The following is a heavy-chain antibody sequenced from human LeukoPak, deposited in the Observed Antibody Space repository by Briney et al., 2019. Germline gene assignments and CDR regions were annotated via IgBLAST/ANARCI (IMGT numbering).Heavy chain of an antibody. V-gene: IGHV4-39*07. CDR1: GGSISSSSYY. CDR2: IYYSGST. D-gene: IGHD6-19*01. J-gene: IGHJ4*02. CDR3: ARDGGSGWYYFDY. Sequence: PSETLSLTCTVSGGSISSSSYYWGWIRQPPGKGLEWIGSIYYSGSTNYNPSLKSRVTISVDTSKNQFSLKLSSVTAADTAVYYCARDGGSGWYYFDYWGQGTLVTVSS.